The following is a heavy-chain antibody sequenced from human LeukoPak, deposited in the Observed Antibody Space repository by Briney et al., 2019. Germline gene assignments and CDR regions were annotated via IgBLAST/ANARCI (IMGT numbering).Heavy chain of an antibody. D-gene: IGHD3-9*01. CDR3: SREGDVIRYFDWLDY. J-gene: IGHJ4*02. Sequence: PTETLFLTCTAPGGSISSSSYYWGLIRQPPGKGLAWVGSIYYSGSTYYNPSLKSRVTISVDTSKNQFSLKLSSVTAADTAVYYCSREGDVIRYFDWLDYWGQGTLVTVSS. CDR2: IYYSGST. CDR1: GGSISSSSYY. V-gene: IGHV4-39*02.